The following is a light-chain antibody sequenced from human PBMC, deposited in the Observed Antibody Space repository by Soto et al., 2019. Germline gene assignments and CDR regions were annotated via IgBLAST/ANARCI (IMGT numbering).Light chain of an antibody. Sequence: QSDLTQPASVSGSPGQSITISCTGTSSDVGGYNYVSWYQQHPGKAPKVMIYEVSNRPSGVSNRFSGSKSGNTASLTISGLQAEDEADYYCSSYTSSSTLLFGGGTKLTVL. V-gene: IGLV2-14*01. CDR2: EVS. J-gene: IGLJ2*01. CDR1: SSDVGGYNY. CDR3: SSYTSSSTLL.